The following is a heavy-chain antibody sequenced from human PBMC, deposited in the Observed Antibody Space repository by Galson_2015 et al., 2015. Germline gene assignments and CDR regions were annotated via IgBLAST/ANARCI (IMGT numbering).Heavy chain of an antibody. Sequence: TTYNPSLRGRATISVDTSKNHLSLSLTPVTAADTALYYCARNGDYALDSWGQGTLVTVSS. CDR2: T. D-gene: IGHD4-17*01. CDR3: ARNGDYALDS. J-gene: IGHJ4*02. V-gene: IGHV4-4*06.